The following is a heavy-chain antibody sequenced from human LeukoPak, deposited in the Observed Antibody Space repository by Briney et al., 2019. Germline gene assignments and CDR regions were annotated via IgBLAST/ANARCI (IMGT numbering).Heavy chain of an antibody. CDR2: IYPGDSDT. J-gene: IGHJ4*02. D-gene: IGHD3-10*01. CDR3: ARTRGSGSYQDYFDY. Sequence: GESPKISCKGSGYSFTSYWIGWVRQMPGKGLEWMGIIYPGDSDTRYSPSFQGQVTISADKSISTAYLQWSSLKASDTAMYYCARTRGSGSYQDYFDYWGQGTLVTVSS. V-gene: IGHV5-51*01. CDR1: GYSFTSYW.